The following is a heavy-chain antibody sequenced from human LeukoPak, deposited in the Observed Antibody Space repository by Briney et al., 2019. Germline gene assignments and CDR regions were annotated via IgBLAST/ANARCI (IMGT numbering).Heavy chain of an antibody. V-gene: IGHV1-18*01. CDR1: GYTFTSYG. Sequence: ASVKVSCKASGYTFTSYGISWVRQAPGQGLEWMGWISAYNGNTNYAQKLQGRVTMTTDTSTSTAYMELRSLRSDDTAVYYCASITMVRGVTKLDYWGLGTLVTVSS. CDR2: ISAYNGNT. CDR3: ASITMVRGVTKLDY. D-gene: IGHD3-10*01. J-gene: IGHJ4*02.